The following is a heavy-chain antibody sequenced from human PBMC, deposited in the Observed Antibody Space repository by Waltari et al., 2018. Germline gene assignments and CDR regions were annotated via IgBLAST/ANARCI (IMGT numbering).Heavy chain of an antibody. D-gene: IGHD1-1*01. Sequence: EVHLVESGGDLXQPGGSLRLSCAASGXTFSXYYMYWVRQVPGKGLLWVSRIGPDXSGPTAADSVKGXFTXSRXXXKXTLYLQMXXXRAEXTAVYYCVAXXWNRPDYXGQGTLVTVXS. CDR2: IGPDXSGP. CDR1: GXTFSXYY. CDR3: VAXXWNRPDY. V-gene: IGHV3-74*03. J-gene: IGHJ4*02.